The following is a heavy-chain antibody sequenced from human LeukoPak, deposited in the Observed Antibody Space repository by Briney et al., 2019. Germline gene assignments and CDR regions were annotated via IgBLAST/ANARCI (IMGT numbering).Heavy chain of an antibody. CDR3: ARDLGVRYFDWLLGGDAFDI. V-gene: IGHV7-4-1*02. CDR1: GYTFTSYA. Sequence: GASVKVSCKASGYTFTSYAMNWVRQAPGQGLEWVGWINTNTGNPTYVQGFTGRFVFSLDTSVSTAYLQISSLKAEDTAVYYCARDLGVRYFDWLLGGDAFDIWGQGTMVTVSS. D-gene: IGHD3-9*01. J-gene: IGHJ3*02. CDR2: INTNTGNP.